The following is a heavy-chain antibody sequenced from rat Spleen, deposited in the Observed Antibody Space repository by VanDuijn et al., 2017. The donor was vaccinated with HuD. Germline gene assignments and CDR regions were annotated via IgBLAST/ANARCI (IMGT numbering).Heavy chain of an antibody. CDR2: ISPGGGGT. D-gene: IGHD4-3*01. CDR1: GFTFSDYG. Sequence: EVQLVESSGGLVQPGRSLKLSCAASGFTFSDYGMAWVRQAPTKGLEWVATISPGGGGTYYRVSVKGRFTVSRDNAKSTLYLQMNSMRSEDAATYYCSRQDTSGYSNWFGYWCQGTLVTVSS. V-gene: IGHV5-29*01. J-gene: IGHJ3*01. CDR3: SRQDTSGYSNWFGY.